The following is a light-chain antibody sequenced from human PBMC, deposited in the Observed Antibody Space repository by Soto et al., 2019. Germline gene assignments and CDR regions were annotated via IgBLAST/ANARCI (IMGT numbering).Light chain of an antibody. CDR1: QSISSW. Sequence: DIQMTQSPSTLSASVGDRVTITCRASQSISSWLAWYQQKPVKAPKLLIYKASSLESGVPSRFSGSGSGTEFTLTISSLQPDDFATYYCQQYNSYPLTFGGGTKLEIK. CDR3: QQYNSYPLT. V-gene: IGKV1-5*03. CDR2: KAS. J-gene: IGKJ4*01.